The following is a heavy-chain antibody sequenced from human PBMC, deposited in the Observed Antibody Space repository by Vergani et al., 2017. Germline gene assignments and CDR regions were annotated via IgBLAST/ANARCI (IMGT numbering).Heavy chain of an antibody. CDR2: ISAYNGNT. V-gene: IGHV1-18*04. D-gene: IGHD3-22*01. CDR3: ARAERQYYDSSGYHGDY. CDR1: GYTFTDYY. J-gene: IGHJ4*02. Sequence: QVQLVQSGAEVKKPGSSVKVSCKASGYTFTDYYMHWVQQAPGKGLEWMGWISAYNGNTNYAQKLQGRVTMTTDTSTSTAYMELRSLRSDDTAVYYCARAERQYYDSSGYHGDYWGQGTLVTVSS.